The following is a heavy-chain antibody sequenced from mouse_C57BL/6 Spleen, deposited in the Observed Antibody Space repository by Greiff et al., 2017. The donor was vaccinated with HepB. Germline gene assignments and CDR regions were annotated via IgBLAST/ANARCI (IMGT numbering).Heavy chain of an antibody. Sequence: QVQLQQPGAELVKPGASVKLSCKASGYTFTSYWMHWVKQRPGQGLEWIGMIHPNSGSTNYNEKFKSKATLTVDKSSSTAYMQLSSLTSEDSAVYYCAVYYDYDGYWYFDVWGTGTTVTVSS. CDR1: GYTFTSYW. J-gene: IGHJ1*03. V-gene: IGHV1-64*01. D-gene: IGHD2-4*01. CDR2: IHPNSGST. CDR3: AVYYDYDGYWYFDV.